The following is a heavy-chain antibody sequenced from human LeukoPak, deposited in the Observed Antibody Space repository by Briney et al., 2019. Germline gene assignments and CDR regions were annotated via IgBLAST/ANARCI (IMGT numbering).Heavy chain of an antibody. D-gene: IGHD4-17*01. CDR2: ISGSGGST. J-gene: IGHJ4*02. CDR1: GFTFSSYA. V-gene: IGHV3-23*01. CDR3: AGVDDYGDFRTFDY. Sequence: GGSLRLSCAASGFTFSSYAMSWVRQAPGKGLEWVSAISGSGGSTYYADSVKGRFTISRDNSKNTLYLQMNSLRAEDTAVYYRAGVDDYGDFRTFDYWGQGTLVTVSS.